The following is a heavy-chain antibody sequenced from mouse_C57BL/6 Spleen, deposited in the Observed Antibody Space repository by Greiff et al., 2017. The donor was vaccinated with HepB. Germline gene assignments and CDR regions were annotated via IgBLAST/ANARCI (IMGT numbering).Heavy chain of an antibody. CDR3: TRGDVDY. CDR1: GFNIKDDY. J-gene: IGHJ2*01. D-gene: IGHD3-3*01. CDR2: IDPENGDT. V-gene: IGHV14-4*01. Sequence: VQLQQSGAELVRPGASVKLSCTASGFNIKDDYMHWVKQRPEQGLEWIGWIDPENGDTEYASKFQGKATITADTSSNTAYLQLSSLTSEDTAVYYCTRGDVDYWGQGTTLTVSS.